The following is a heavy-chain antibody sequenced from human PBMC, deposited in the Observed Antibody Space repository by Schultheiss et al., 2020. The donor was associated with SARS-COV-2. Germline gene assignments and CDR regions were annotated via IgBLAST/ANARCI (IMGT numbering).Heavy chain of an antibody. CDR2: IYYSGST. V-gene: IGHV4-59*12. D-gene: IGHD3-10*01. CDR3: ARSYPSAMVRGASRWFDP. Sequence: SQTLSLTCTVSGGSISSYYWSWIRQPPGKGLEWIGYIYYSGSTYYNPSLKSRVTISVDTSKNQFSLKLSSVTAADTAVYYCARSYPSAMVRGASRWFDPWGQGTLVTVSS. CDR1: GGSISSYY. J-gene: IGHJ5*02.